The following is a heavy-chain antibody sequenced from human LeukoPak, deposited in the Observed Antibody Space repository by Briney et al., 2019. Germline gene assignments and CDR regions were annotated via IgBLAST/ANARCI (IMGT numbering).Heavy chain of an antibody. CDR1: GYTFTGYY. CDR3: ARELGYSSSWPDLYYYYYYMDV. CDR2: INPNSGGT. D-gene: IGHD6-13*01. J-gene: IGHJ6*03. Sequence: ASVKVSCKASGYTFTGYYMHWVRQAPGQGLEWMGWINPNSGGTNYAQKFQGRVTMTRDTSISTAYMELSSLRSEDTAVYYCARELGYSSSWPDLYYYYYYMDVWGKGTTVTVSS. V-gene: IGHV1-2*02.